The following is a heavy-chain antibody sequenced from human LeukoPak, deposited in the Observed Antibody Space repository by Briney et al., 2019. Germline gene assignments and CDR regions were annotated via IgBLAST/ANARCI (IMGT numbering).Heavy chain of an antibody. Sequence: SETLSLTCTVSGGSISSSYWSWIRQPPGKGLEWIGYKYYSGSTYYNPSLKSRVTISVDTSKTQLSLKLNSVTAADTAVYYCAKGRQQQWLENWGEGTLVTVSS. J-gene: IGHJ4*02. CDR3: AKGRQQQWLEN. CDR1: GGSISSSY. CDR2: KYYSGST. V-gene: IGHV4-59*01. D-gene: IGHD6-19*01.